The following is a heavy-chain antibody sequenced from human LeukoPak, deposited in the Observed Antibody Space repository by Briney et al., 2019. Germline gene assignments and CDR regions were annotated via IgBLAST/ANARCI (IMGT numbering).Heavy chain of an antibody. CDR1: GGSFSGYY. J-gene: IGHJ6*02. CDR3: ARRARISITIFGVVTDPYYYYGMDV. V-gene: IGHV4-34*01. D-gene: IGHD3-3*01. CDR2: INHSGST. Sequence: SETLSLTCAVYGGSFSGYYWSWIRQPPGEGLEWIGEINHSGSTNYNPSLKSRVTISVDTSKNQFSLKLSSVTAADTAVYYCARRARISITIFGVVTDPYYYYGMDVWGQGTTVTVSS.